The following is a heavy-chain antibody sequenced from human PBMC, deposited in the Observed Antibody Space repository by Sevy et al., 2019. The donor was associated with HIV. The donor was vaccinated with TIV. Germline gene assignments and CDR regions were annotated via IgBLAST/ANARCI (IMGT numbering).Heavy chain of an antibody. V-gene: IGHV3-33*06. CDR2: IWYDGSNK. D-gene: IGHD3-10*01. Sequence: GGSLRLSCAASGFTFSSYGMHWVRQAPGKGLEWVAVIWYDGSNKYYADSVKGRFTISRDNSKNTLYLQMNSLRAEDTAVYYCAKDTYGSGSYHFDYWGRGTLVTVSS. J-gene: IGHJ4*02. CDR3: AKDTYGSGSYHFDY. CDR1: GFTFSSYG.